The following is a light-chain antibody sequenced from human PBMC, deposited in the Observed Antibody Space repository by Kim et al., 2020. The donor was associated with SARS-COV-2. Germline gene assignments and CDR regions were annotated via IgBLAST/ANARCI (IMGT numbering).Light chain of an antibody. J-gene: IGLJ3*02. V-gene: IGLV2-11*01. CDR2: DVS. CDR1: SSDVGSYNF. CDR3: CSYTFTYRGV. Sequence: QSALAQPRSVSGSPGQSVTISCTGTSSDVGSYNFLSWYQQHPGKAPKLLIDDVSERPSGVSYRFSGSKSGNTASLTISGLQTEDEADYYCCSYTFTYRGVFGGGTKLTIL.